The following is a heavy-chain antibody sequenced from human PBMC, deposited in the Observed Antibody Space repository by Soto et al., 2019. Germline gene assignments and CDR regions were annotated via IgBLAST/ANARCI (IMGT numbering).Heavy chain of an antibody. CDR3: ARDDY. CDR1: GGSVSSGSYY. CDR2: IYYSGST. Sequence: QVQLQESGPGLVKPSETLSLTCTVSGGSVSSGSYYWSWIRQPPGKGLKWIGYIYYSGSTNYNPSLKSRVTISVDTSKNQFSLKLSSVTAADTAVYYCARDDYWGQGTLVTVSS. J-gene: IGHJ4*02. V-gene: IGHV4-61*01.